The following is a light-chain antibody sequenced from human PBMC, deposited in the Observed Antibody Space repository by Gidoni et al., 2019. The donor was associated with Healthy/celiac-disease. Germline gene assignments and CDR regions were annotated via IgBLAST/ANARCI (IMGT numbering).Light chain of an antibody. CDR1: SSYVGGYNY. Sequence: QSALTQPASVSGSPGQSITISCTGTSSYVGGYNYFSWYQQNPGKAPKLMIYDVSNRPSGVSNRFSGSKSGNTASLTISGLQAEDEADYYCSSYTSSSGVFGGGTKLTVL. CDR3: SSYTSSSGV. J-gene: IGLJ2*01. V-gene: IGLV2-14*01. CDR2: DVS.